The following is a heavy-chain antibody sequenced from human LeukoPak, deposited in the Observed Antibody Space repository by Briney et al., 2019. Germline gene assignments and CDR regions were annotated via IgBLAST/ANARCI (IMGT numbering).Heavy chain of an antibody. D-gene: IGHD2-8*01. Sequence: GGSLRLSCAASGFTFSSSGMHRVRQAPGKGLEWVAVISYAGSNKYYAHSVKGRFPSSRDNSKNTRYLQMNSLRAEDTAVYYCGKEYCSNSVCHSLDYWGQGTLVTVSS. CDR3: GKEYCSNSVCHSLDY. CDR1: GFTFSSSG. V-gene: IGHV3-30*18. J-gene: IGHJ4*02. CDR2: ISYAGSNK.